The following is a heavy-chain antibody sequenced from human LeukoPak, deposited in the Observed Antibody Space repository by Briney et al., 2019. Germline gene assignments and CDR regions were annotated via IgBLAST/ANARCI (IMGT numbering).Heavy chain of an antibody. CDR1: GFTVSSYY. CDR3: ANEYSKGDI. Sequence: GGSLRLSCAASGFTVSSYYMSWVRQAPGKGLEWVSVIYSGDNTYYADSVKGRFTISRDNSKNTLYLQMNRLRAEDAAVYYCANEYSKGDIWGQGTMVTVSS. D-gene: IGHD6-6*01. V-gene: IGHV3-53*01. J-gene: IGHJ3*02. CDR2: IYSGDNT.